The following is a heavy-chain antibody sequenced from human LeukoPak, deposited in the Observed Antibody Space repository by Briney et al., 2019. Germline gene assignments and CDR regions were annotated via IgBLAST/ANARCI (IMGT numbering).Heavy chain of an antibody. V-gene: IGHV3-74*01. CDR3: ARDSDTYPSRFDP. Sequence: GGSLRLSCAASGFSFSTYGMHWVRQAPGKGLVWVSRINPDDGSTSYADSVKGRFTISRDSAKSTLYLQMSSLRAEDTAVYYCARDSDTYPSRFDPWGQGTLVTVSS. CDR1: GFSFSTYG. CDR2: INPDDGST. J-gene: IGHJ5*02.